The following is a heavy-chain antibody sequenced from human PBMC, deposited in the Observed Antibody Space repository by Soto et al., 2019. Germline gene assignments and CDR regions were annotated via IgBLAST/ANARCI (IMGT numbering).Heavy chain of an antibody. CDR1: GYSFTSYW. CDR2: IYPGDSDT. V-gene: IGHV5-51*01. Sequence: GESLKISCKGSGYSFTSYWIGWVRQMPGKGLEWMGIIYPGDSDTRYSPSFQGQVTISADKSISTAYLQWSSLKASDTAVYYCASHGAMERHTGEYYYYGMDLWGQGTTVTVSS. D-gene: IGHD1-1*01. J-gene: IGHJ6*02. CDR3: ASHGAMERHTGEYYYYGMDL.